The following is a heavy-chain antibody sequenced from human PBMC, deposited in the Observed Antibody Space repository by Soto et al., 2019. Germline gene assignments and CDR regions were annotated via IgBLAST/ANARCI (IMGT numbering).Heavy chain of an antibody. CDR2: IYYSGST. CDR3: ARGALTTYFDY. V-gene: IGHV4-59*01. CDR1: GGSISSYY. Sequence: QVQLQASGPGLVKPSETLSLTCTVSGGSISSYYWSWIRQPPGKGLEWIGYIYYSGSTNYNPSLKSRVTISVDTSKNQFSLKLISVTAADTAVYYCARGALTTYFDYWGQGTLVTVSS. J-gene: IGHJ4*02.